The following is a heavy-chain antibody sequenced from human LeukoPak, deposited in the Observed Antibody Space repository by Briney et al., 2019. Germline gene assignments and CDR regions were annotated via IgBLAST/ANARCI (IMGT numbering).Heavy chain of an antibody. V-gene: IGHV3-53*01. CDR1: GFTFSSYS. Sequence: GGSLRLSCAASGFTFSSYSMNWVRQAPGKELEWVSVVYTGGGRYYADSVRGRFTISRDTSKNMVFLQMNSLRVEDTAVYYCARGIDYWGRGTLVTVSS. CDR3: ARGIDY. CDR2: VYTGGGR. J-gene: IGHJ4*02.